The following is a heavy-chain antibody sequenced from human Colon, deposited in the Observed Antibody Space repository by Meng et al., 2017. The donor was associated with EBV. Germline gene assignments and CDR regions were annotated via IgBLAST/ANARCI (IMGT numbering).Heavy chain of an antibody. CDR1: CGSVSSGDYY. CDR2: IYYSGST. V-gene: IGHV4-30-4*01. J-gene: IGHJ4*02. D-gene: IGHD2-15*01. CDR3: ARQATGYCSGGSCYSGSIFDY. Sequence: VRVLGPAPVPVNHSEPLSLTCSVSCGSVSSGDYYWSWFRQPPGKGLEWIGYIYYSGSTHYNPSLKSRVTISVDTSKNQFSLKVSSVTAADTAVYYCARQATGYCSGGSCYSGSIFDYWGQGTLVTVSS.